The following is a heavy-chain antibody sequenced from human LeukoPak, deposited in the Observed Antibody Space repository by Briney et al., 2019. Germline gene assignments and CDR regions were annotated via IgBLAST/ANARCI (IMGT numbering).Heavy chain of an antibody. V-gene: IGHV1-18*01. CDR1: GYAFTSYG. CDR2: ISAYNGNT. CDR3: ARAGDYGDYYWFDP. Sequence: ASVNVSCKASGYAFTSYGISWVRQAPGQGLEWMGWISAYNGNTNHAQKLQGRVTMTTDTSTSTAYMELRSLRSDDTAVYYCARAGDYGDYYWFDPWGQGTLVTVSS. D-gene: IGHD4-17*01. J-gene: IGHJ5*02.